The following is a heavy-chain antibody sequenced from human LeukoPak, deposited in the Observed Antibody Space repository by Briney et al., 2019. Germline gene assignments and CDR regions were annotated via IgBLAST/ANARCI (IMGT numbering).Heavy chain of an antibody. V-gene: IGHV3-66*01. CDR2: IYSGGST. D-gene: IGHD4-17*01. CDR3: ARDHPTVTHDAFGI. Sequence: GGSLRLSCAASGFTVSSNYMSWVRQAPGKGLEWVSVIYSGGSTYYADSVKGRFTISRDNSKNTLYLQMNSLRAEDTAVYYCARDHPTVTHDAFGIWGQGTMVTVSS. J-gene: IGHJ3*02. CDR1: GFTVSSNY.